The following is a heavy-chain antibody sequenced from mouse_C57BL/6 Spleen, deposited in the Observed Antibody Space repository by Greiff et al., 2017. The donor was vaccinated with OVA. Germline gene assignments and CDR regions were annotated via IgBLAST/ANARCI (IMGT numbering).Heavy chain of an antibody. Sequence: QVQLQQPGTELVKPGASVKLSCKASGYTFTSYWMHWVKQRPGQGLEWIGNINPSNGGTNYNEKFKSKATLTVDKSYSTAYMQLSSLTSEYSAVYYCARATTVGYYFVYGCPDTTLTVSS. CDR2: INPSNGGT. J-gene: IGHJ2*01. D-gene: IGHD1-1*01. CDR1: GYTFTSYW. CDR3: ARATTVGYYFVY. V-gene: IGHV1-53*01.